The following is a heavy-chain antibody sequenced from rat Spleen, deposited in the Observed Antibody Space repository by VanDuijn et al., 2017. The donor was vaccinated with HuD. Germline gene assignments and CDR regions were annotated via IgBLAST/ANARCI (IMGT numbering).Heavy chain of an antibody. CDR2: ISYDGSKT. V-gene: IGHV5-29*01. CDR1: GFTFSNFG. J-gene: IGHJ2*01. CDR3: TRHWIHTTSYFDY. D-gene: IGHD1-9*01. Sequence: EVQLVESGGDLVQPGRSLKLSCAASGFTFSNFGMAWVRQAPTKGLEWVATISYDGSKTYYRDSVKGRFTISRDNAKSTLYLQMDSLRSEDTANYYCTRHWIHTTSYFDYWGQGVMVTVSS.